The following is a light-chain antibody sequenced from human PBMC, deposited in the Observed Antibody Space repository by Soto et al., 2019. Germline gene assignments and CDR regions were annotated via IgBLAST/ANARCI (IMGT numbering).Light chain of an antibody. V-gene: IGKV2-28*01. CDR3: MQALQTPNT. J-gene: IGKJ5*01. Sequence: DIVMTQSPLSLPVTPGEPASISCRSSQSLLHSNGYNYLDWYLQKPGQSPQLLIYLGSNRASGVPDRFSGSGSGTDVTLKISRGEAEDVGVYYCMQALQTPNTFGQGTRLEI. CDR1: QSLLHSNGYNY. CDR2: LGS.